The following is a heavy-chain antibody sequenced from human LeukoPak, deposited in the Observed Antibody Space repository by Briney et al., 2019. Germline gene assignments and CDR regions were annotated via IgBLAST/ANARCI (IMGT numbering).Heavy chain of an antibody. Sequence: SETLSLTCTVSGGPVSSGSYYWSWIRQPPGKGLEWIGYIYYSGSTNYNPSLKSRVTISVDTSKNQFSLKLSSVTAADTAVYYCARVYYDSSAYNFDYWGQGTLVTVSS. CDR3: ARVYYDSSAYNFDY. J-gene: IGHJ4*02. CDR1: GGPVSSGSYY. CDR2: IYYSGST. D-gene: IGHD3-22*01. V-gene: IGHV4-61*01.